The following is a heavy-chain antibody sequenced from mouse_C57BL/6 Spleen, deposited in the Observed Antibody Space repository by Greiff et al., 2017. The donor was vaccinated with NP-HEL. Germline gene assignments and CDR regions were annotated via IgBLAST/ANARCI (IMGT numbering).Heavy chain of an antibody. D-gene: IGHD3-2*02. J-gene: IGHJ3*01. CDR1: GFNIKDYY. CDR2: IDPEDGAT. Sequence: VQLQQSGAELVRPGASVKLSCTASGFNIKDYYMHWVKQRPEQGLEWIGRIDPEDGATEYAPKFQGQATMTADTSSNTAYLQLSSLTSEDTAVYYCTTRLHSSGYVEFAYWGQGTLVTVSA. CDR3: TTRLHSSGYVEFAY. V-gene: IGHV14-1*01.